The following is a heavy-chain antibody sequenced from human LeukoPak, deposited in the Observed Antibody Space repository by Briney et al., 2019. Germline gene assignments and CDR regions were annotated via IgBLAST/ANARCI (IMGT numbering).Heavy chain of an antibody. CDR3: ARWMFYYGSGVFHYHGMDV. CDR1: GYSFTSQW. CDR2: IYPADSDT. D-gene: IGHD3-10*01. J-gene: IGHJ6*02. Sequence: GESLKISCKGSGYSFTSQWIGWVRQMPGKGLEWMGIIYPADSDTKYSPSFQGQVTISADKSINTAYLQWSSLKASDTAIYYCARWMFYYGSGVFHYHGMDVWGQGTTVTVPS. V-gene: IGHV5-51*01.